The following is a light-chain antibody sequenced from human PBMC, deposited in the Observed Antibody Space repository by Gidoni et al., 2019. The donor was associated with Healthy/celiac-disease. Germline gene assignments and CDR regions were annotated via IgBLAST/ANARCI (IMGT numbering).Light chain of an antibody. V-gene: IGKV1-39*01. Sequence: LHVPHSPSSLSASIGDRVTITFRASQSISSYLNWYQQKPGKAPKLLIYAASTLQSGVPSRFSGSGSGTDFTLTISSLQPEDFATYYCQQSYSNPPTFGGGTKVEIK. CDR2: AAS. J-gene: IGKJ4*01. CDR1: QSISSY. CDR3: QQSYSNPPT.